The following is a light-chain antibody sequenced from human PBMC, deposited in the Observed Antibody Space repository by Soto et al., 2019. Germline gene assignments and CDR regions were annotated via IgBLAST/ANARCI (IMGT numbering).Light chain of an antibody. CDR2: VAS. CDR3: QQYGSSGT. CDR1: QSISSSL. V-gene: IGKV3-20*01. Sequence: EMVMTQSPGTLSLSPGERATLSCRASQSISSSLLPWYQQKPGQAPRLLIYVASTRATGIPDRFSGSGSGADFTLTISRLEPEDFAVYYCQQYGSSGTFGQGTKVDIK. J-gene: IGKJ1*01.